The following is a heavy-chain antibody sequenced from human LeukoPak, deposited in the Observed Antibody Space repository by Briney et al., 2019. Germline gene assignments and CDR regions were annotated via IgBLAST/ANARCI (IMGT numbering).Heavy chain of an antibody. D-gene: IGHD6-19*01. CDR1: GGSISSSSYY. J-gene: IGHJ4*02. V-gene: IGHV4-39*07. Sequence: PSETLSLTCTVSGGSISSSSYYWGWIRQPPGKGLEWIGEINHSGSTNYNPSLKSRVTISVDTSKNQFSLKLSSVTAADTAVYYCARASSGWYLLARQETQYYFDYWGQGTLVTVSS. CDR3: ARASSGWYLLARQETQYYFDY. CDR2: INHSGST.